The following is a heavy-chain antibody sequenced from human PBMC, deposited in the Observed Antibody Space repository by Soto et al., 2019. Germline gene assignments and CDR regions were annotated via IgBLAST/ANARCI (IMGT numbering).Heavy chain of an antibody. D-gene: IGHD2-15*01. J-gene: IGHJ3*02. CDR2: INHSGST. CDR1: GGSFSGYY. CDR3: ARVLGRSGGSKHAFDI. V-gene: IGHV4-34*01. Sequence: QVQLQQWGAGLLKPSETLSLTCAVYGGSFSGYYWSWIRQPPGKGLEWIGEINHSGSTNYNPSLKSRVTISVATSKNQFSLKLSSVTAADTAVYYCARVLGRSGGSKHAFDIWGQGTMVTVSS.